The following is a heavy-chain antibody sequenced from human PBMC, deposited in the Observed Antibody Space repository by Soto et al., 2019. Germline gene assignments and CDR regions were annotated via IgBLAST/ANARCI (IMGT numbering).Heavy chain of an antibody. Sequence: ASVKVSCKASGYTFTSYAMHWVRQAPGQRFEWMGWINAGNGNTIYSQKFQGRVTITRDTSASTAYMELSSLRSEDTVVYYCARGENIVVVPADDAFDIWGQGTMVTVSS. J-gene: IGHJ3*02. D-gene: IGHD2-2*01. CDR3: ARGENIVVVPADDAFDI. CDR2: INAGNGNT. V-gene: IGHV1-3*01. CDR1: GYTFTSYA.